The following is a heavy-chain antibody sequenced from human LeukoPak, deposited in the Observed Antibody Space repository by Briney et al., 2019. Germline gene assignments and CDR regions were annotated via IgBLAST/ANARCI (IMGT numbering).Heavy chain of an antibody. V-gene: IGHV3-30-3*01. D-gene: IGHD3-22*01. Sequence: GGSLRLSCAASGFTFSSYAMHWVRQAPGKGLEWVAVISYDGSNKYYADSVKGRFTISRDNSKNTLYLQMNSLRAEDTAVYYCARDFHPYYYDSSGYYSRGYFDYWGQGTLVTVSS. CDR2: ISYDGSNK. J-gene: IGHJ4*02. CDR1: GFTFSSYA. CDR3: ARDFHPYYYDSSGYYSRGYFDY.